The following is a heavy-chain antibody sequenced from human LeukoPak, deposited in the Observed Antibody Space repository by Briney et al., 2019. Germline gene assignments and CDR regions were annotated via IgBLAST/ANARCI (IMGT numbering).Heavy chain of an antibody. CDR3: AKGDIPNWFDP. J-gene: IGHJ5*02. CDR1: GGSISSQNW. D-gene: IGHD2-2*02. Sequence: SETLSLTCAVSGGSISSQNWWSWVRQPPGKGLEWIGEILHSGSTHYNPSLKSRVTISVDKSKNQFSLNLSSVTAADTAVYYCAKGDIPNWFDPWGQGTLVTVSS. V-gene: IGHV4-4*02. CDR2: ILHSGST.